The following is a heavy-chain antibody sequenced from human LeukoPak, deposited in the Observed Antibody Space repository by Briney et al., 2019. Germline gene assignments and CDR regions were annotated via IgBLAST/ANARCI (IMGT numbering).Heavy chain of an antibody. V-gene: IGHV1-2*02. CDR3: ARDSQQQLPYFDY. D-gene: IGHD6-13*01. J-gene: IGHJ4*02. Sequence: ASVKVSCKASGYTFTGYHMHWVRQAPGQGLEWMGWINPNSGGTNYAQKFQGRVTMTRDTSISTAYMELSRLRSDDTAVYYCARDSQQQLPYFDYWGQGTLVTVSS. CDR1: GYTFTGYH. CDR2: INPNSGGT.